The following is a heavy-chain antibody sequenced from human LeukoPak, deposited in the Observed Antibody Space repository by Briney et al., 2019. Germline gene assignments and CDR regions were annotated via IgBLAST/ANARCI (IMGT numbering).Heavy chain of an antibody. V-gene: IGHV3-21*01. CDR3: ARASYYDILTGYYPFDY. J-gene: IGHJ4*02. CDR1: GFTFSSYG. D-gene: IGHD3-9*01. Sequence: GGTLRLSCAASGFTFSSYGMNWVRQAPGKGLEWVSSISSSSSYIYYADSVKGRFTISRDNAKNSLYLQMNSLRAEDTAVYYCARASYYDILTGYYPFDYWGQGTLVTVSS. CDR2: ISSSSSYI.